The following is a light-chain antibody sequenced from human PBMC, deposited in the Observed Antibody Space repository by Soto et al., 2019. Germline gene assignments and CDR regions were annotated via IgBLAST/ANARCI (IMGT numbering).Light chain of an antibody. CDR2: DAS. Sequence: EIVLTQSPATLSLSPGERASLSCRASQSVIYLAWYQQKPGQAPRLLIYDASNRATGIPARFSGSGSGTDFTLTISSLEPEDFAVYYCQQRSNWPLTFGGGTTVEIK. J-gene: IGKJ4*01. CDR3: QQRSNWPLT. V-gene: IGKV3-11*01. CDR1: QSVIY.